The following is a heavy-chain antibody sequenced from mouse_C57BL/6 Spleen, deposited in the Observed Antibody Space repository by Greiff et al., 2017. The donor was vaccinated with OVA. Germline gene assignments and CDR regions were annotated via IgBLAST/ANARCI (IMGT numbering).Heavy chain of an antibody. CDR2: IRSKSNNYAT. CDR3: VRLLGPNAMDY. D-gene: IGHD4-1*01. J-gene: IGHJ4*01. V-gene: IGHV10-1*01. CDR1: GFSFNTYA. Sequence: EVHLVESGGGLVQPKGSLKLSCAASGFSFNTYAMNWVRQAPGKGLEWVARIRSKSNNYATYYADSVKDRFTISRDDSESMLYLQMNNLKTEDTAMYYCVRLLGPNAMDYWGQGTSVTVSS.